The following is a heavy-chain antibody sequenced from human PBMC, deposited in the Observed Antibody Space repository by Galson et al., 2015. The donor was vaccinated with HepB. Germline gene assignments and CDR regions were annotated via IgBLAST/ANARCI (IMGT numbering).Heavy chain of an antibody. CDR1: GFTFSSYG. J-gene: IGHJ4*02. CDR3: ARDMAVEYSSPDFDY. CDR2: IWYDGSNK. D-gene: IGHD6-6*01. V-gene: IGHV3-33*01. Sequence: SLRLSCAASGFTFSSYGMHWVRQAPGKGLEWVAVIWYDGSNKYYADSVKGRFTISRDNSKNTLYLQMNSLRAEDTAVYYCARDMAVEYSSPDFDYWGQGTLVTVSS.